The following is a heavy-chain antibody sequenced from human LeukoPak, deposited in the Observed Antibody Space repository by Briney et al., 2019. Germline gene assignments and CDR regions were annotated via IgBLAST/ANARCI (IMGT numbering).Heavy chain of an antibody. CDR3: AKEIFTDRGVSHLDY. Sequence: GSLRLSCAASGFTFNSNYMSWVRQAPGKGLEWVSAINNTGDRTYYAESVRGRFTISRDNSKNTLFLQMNSLRAEDTAVYYCAKEIFTDRGVSHLDYWGQGTLVAVSS. V-gene: IGHV3-23*01. J-gene: IGHJ4*02. CDR2: INNTGDRT. D-gene: IGHD3-10*01. CDR1: GFTFNSNY.